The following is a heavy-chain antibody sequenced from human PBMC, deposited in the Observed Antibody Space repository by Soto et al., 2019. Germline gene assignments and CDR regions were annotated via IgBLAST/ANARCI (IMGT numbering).Heavy chain of an antibody. Sequence: QITLKESGPTLVKPTQTLTLTCTFSGFSLSSTRVAVGWIRQPPGKALEWLALIYCDDDKRYSPFLKSRLTITNDTSKNQVVLTITNMDPVDTATYYCAHSVVAGLGYYFDYWGQGTLVTVSS. J-gene: IGHJ4*02. V-gene: IGHV2-5*02. CDR1: GFSLSSTRVA. CDR2: IYCDDDK. D-gene: IGHD6-19*01. CDR3: AHSVVAGLGYYFDY.